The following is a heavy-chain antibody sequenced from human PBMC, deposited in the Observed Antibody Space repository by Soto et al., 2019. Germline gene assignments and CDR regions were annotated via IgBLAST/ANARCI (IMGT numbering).Heavy chain of an antibody. CDR3: ARDRSLWFGENNWFDP. V-gene: IGHV1-18*01. CDR2: ISAYNGNT. Sequence: ASVKVSCKASGYTFTSYGIGWVRQAPGQGLEWMGWISAYNGNTNYAQKLQGRVTMTTDTSTSTAYMELRSLRSDDTAVYYCARDRSLWFGENNWFDPWGQGTLVTVSS. J-gene: IGHJ5*02. CDR1: GYTFTSYG. D-gene: IGHD3-10*01.